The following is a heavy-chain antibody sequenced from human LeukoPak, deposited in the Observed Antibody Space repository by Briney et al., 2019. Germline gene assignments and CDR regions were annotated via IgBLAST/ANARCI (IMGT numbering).Heavy chain of an antibody. CDR3: ARDRTKYCRSTSCPLDY. D-gene: IGHD2-2*01. CDR1: GYTFTGYY. V-gene: IGHV1-2*02. J-gene: IGHJ4*02. Sequence: GASVKASCKASGYTFTGYYMHWVRQAPGQGLEWMGWINPNSGGTNYAQKFQGRVTMTRDTSISTAYMELSRLRSDDTAVYYCARDRTKYCRSTSCPLDYWGQGTLVTVSS. CDR2: INPNSGGT.